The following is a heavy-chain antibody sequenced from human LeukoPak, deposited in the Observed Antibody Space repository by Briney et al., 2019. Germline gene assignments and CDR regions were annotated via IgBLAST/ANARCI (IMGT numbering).Heavy chain of an antibody. J-gene: IGHJ3*02. CDR3: ARDPERAFDI. Sequence: GGSLRLSCTASGFTFSSYGMHWVRQAPGKGLEWVAFVRFDGTNKYYADSVKGRFTISRDNSKNTVYLQMNSLRAEDTAVYFCARDPERAFDIWGQGTMVTVSS. CDR1: GFTFSSYG. D-gene: IGHD1-1*01. V-gene: IGHV3-30*02. CDR2: VRFDGTNK.